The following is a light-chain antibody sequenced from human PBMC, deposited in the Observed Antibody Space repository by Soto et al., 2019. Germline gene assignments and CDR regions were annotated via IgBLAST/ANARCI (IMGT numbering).Light chain of an antibody. Sequence: IQMTQSPSSLSASLGDTVTISCRASQNIENYLHWYQQKAGKAPEVLLYVASVLKDGVSSRFSGSGSGTDFTLTISSLQPEDFATYYCLQKYFYPFTFGPGTKVDIK. CDR3: LQKYFYPFT. CDR1: QNIENY. J-gene: IGKJ3*01. CDR2: VAS. V-gene: IGKV1-6*01.